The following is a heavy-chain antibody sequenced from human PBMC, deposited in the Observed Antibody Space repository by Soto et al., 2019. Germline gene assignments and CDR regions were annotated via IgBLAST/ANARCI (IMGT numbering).Heavy chain of an antibody. CDR3: AKDRYSSGWRRFDL. D-gene: IGHD6-19*01. CDR2: ISYVGNNE. V-gene: IGHV3-30*18. Sequence: AGGSLRLSCEASGFSFNTYAMHWVRQAPGKGLEWVAVISYVGNNEDYADTVKGRFAISRDNSKNMLFLQMNNLRRDDTGVYFCAKDRYSSGWRRFDLWGQGTLVTVSS. J-gene: IGHJ1*01. CDR1: GFSFNTYA.